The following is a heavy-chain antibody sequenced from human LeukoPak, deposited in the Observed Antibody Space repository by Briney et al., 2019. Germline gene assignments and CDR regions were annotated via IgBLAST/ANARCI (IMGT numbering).Heavy chain of an antibody. V-gene: IGHV4-34*01. CDR3: ARGHYDFWSGYQTGWFDP. J-gene: IGHJ5*02. D-gene: IGHD3-3*01. Sequence: SETLSLTCAVYGGSFSGYYWSWIRQPPGKGLEWIGEINHSGSTNYNPSLKGRVTISVDTSKNQFSLKLSSVTAADTAVYYCARGHYDFWSGYQTGWFDPWGQGTLVTVSS. CDR1: GGSFSGYY. CDR2: INHSGST.